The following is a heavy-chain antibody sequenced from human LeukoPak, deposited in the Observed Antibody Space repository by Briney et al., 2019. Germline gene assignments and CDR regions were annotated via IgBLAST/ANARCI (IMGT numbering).Heavy chain of an antibody. CDR1: GFAFSDYY. V-gene: IGHV3-11*06. Sequence: GGSLRLSCAASGFAFSDYYMTWIRQAPGKGLEWVSYISSGSSYTNYADSVKGRFTISRDNAKNSLYLQMNSLRAEDTAVYYCARDPFSSGSYDYWGQGTLVTVSS. CDR2: ISSGSSYT. J-gene: IGHJ4*02. CDR3: ARDPFSSGSYDY. D-gene: IGHD1-26*01.